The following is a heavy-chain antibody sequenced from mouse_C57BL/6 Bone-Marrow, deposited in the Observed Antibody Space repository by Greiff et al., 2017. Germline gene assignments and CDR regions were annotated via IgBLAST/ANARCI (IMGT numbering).Heavy chain of an antibody. D-gene: IGHD2-12*01. CDR1: GYTFTSYW. Sequence: VQLQQSGTVLARPGASVKMSCKTSGYTFTSYWMHWVKQRPGQGLEWIGAIHPGNSDTSYNQKFKGKAKLTAVTSASTAYMELSSLTNEDSAVYYGTRQWPYYTYAMDYWGQGTSVTVSS. J-gene: IGHJ4*01. CDR3: TRQWPYYTYAMDY. V-gene: IGHV1-5*01. CDR2: IHPGNSDT.